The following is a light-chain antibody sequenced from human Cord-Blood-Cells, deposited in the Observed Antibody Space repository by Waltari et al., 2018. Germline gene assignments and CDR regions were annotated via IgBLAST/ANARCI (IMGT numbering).Light chain of an antibody. CDR2: WAS. Sequence: IVMTSSPDSLAVSLGEKATINCKSSQSVLYSSNNKNYLAWYQQKPGQPPKLLIYWASTRESGVPDRFSGSGSGTDFTLTISSLQAEDVAVYYCQQYYSTPILTFGGGTKVEIK. CDR3: QQYYSTPILT. CDR1: QSVLYSSNNKNY. V-gene: IGKV4-1*01. J-gene: IGKJ4*01.